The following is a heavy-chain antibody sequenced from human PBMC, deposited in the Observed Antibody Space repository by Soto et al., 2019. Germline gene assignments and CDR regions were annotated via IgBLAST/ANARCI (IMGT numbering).Heavy chain of an antibody. CDR3: AKDDFDDYGDYPDY. D-gene: IGHD4-17*01. V-gene: IGHV3-23*01. CDR2: ISGSGGST. CDR1: GFTFSSYA. Sequence: PGGSLRLSCAASGFTFSSYAMSWVCQAPGKGLEWVSAISGSGGSTYYADSVKGRFTNSRDNSKNTLYLQMNSLRAEDTAVYYCAKDDFDDYGDYPDYWGQGTLVTVSS. J-gene: IGHJ4*02.